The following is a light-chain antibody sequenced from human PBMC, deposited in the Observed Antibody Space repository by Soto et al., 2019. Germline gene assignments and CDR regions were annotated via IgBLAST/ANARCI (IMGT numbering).Light chain of an antibody. Sequence: ELTQPPSVSVAPGQTARISCGGEKIGSKSVHWYQQKAGQTPELVVYDDSDRPSGIPERFSGSNSGNTASLTITRVEGGDEADYYCQVWDSSSEHVVFGGGTKLTVL. CDR3: QVWDSSSEHVV. CDR2: DDS. V-gene: IGLV3-21*02. J-gene: IGLJ3*02. CDR1: KIGSKS.